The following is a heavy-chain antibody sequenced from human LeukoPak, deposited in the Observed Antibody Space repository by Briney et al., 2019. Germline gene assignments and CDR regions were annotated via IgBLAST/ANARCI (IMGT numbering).Heavy chain of an antibody. CDR2: ISYDGSNK. Sequence: QPGGSLRLSCAASGFTFSSYGMHWVRQAPGKGLEWVAVISYDGSNKYYADSVKGRFTISRDNSKNTLYLQMNSLRAEDTAVYYCASALSGDPSKDYWGQGTLVTVSS. CDR1: GFTFSSYG. D-gene: IGHD4-17*01. J-gene: IGHJ4*02. CDR3: ASALSGDPSKDY. V-gene: IGHV3-30*03.